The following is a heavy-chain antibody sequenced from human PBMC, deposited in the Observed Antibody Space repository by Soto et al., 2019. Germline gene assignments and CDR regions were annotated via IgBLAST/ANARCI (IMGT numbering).Heavy chain of an antibody. V-gene: IGHV4-59*01. Sequence: SETLSLTCTVSGGSISSYYWSWIRQPPGKGLEWIGYIYYSGSTNYNPSLKSRVTISVDTSKNQFSLKLSSVTAADTAVYYCARVAGSSGFDYWGQGTLVTVS. CDR2: IYYSGST. CDR1: GGSISSYY. J-gene: IGHJ4*02. CDR3: ARVAGSSGFDY. D-gene: IGHD6-19*01.